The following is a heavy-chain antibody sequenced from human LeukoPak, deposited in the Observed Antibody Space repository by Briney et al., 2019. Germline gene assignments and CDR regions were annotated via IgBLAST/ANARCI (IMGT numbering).Heavy chain of an antibody. D-gene: IGHD3-10*01. J-gene: IGHJ6*03. V-gene: IGHV3-69-1*02. CDR2: ITGNSKSI. CDR3: VREGSGSTHYMDV. CDR1: GGSITNYY. Sequence: ETLSLTCTVSGGSITNYYWSWIRQPPGKGLEWVSSITGNSKSIDYADSVKGRFAISRDNAKNSLFLQMDSLRVEDTAVYYCVREGSGSTHYMDVWGKGTTVTVSS.